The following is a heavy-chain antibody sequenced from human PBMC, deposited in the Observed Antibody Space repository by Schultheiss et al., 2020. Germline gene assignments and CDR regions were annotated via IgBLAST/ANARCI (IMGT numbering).Heavy chain of an antibody. D-gene: IGHD1-20*01. Sequence: SQTLSLTCTVSGGSVSSGSYYWSWIRQPPGKGLEWIGYIYYSGSTNYNPSLKSRVTISVDTSKNQFSLKLSSVTAADTAVYYCAKQKYNWNGGSGMDVWGQGTTVTVSS. J-gene: IGHJ6*02. CDR1: GGSVSSGSYY. CDR2: IYYSGST. V-gene: IGHV4-61*01. CDR3: AKQKYNWNGGSGMDV.